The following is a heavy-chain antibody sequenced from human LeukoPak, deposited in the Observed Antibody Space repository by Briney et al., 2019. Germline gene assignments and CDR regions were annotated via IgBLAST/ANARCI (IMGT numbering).Heavy chain of an antibody. CDR1: GGSISSYY. Sequence: SETLSLTCTVSGGSISSYYWSWIRQPPGKGLEGIGYIYYSGSTNYNPSLKSRVTISVDTSKNQFSLKLSSVTAADTAVYYCARLGYSYGSYYYYGMDVWGQGTTVAVSS. CDR2: IYYSGST. CDR3: ARLGYSYGSYYYYGMDV. D-gene: IGHD5-18*01. V-gene: IGHV4-59*08. J-gene: IGHJ6*02.